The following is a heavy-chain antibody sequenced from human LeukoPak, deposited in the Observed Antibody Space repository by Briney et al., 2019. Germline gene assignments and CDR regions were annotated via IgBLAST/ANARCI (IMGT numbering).Heavy chain of an antibody. D-gene: IGHD3-3*01. J-gene: IGHJ4*02. V-gene: IGHV3-49*04. CDR3: TRVITIFGVVTIPPDY. CDR1: GFTFGDYA. Sequence: GGSLRLSCTASGFTFGDYAKSWVRQAPGKGLEWVGFIRSKAYGGTTEYAASVKGRFTISRDDSKSIAYLQMNSLKTEDTAVYYCTRVITIFGVVTIPPDYWGQGTLVTVSS. CDR2: IRSKAYGGTT.